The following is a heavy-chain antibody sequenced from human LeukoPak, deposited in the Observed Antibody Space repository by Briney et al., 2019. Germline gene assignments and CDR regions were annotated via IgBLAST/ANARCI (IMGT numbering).Heavy chain of an antibody. D-gene: IGHD4-23*01. CDR2: IYHTGST. J-gene: IGHJ3*02. CDR3: ARMYAGIFPYGFDI. V-gene: IGHV4-38-2*01. CDR1: GYSISSGYY. Sequence: SETLSLTCAVSGYSISSGYYWGWIRQPPGKGLEWSGSIYHTGSTYYNPSLKSRLIISVDTSNIQLSLKLNSVTAADTAVYYCARMYAGIFPYGFDIWGQGTMVTVSS.